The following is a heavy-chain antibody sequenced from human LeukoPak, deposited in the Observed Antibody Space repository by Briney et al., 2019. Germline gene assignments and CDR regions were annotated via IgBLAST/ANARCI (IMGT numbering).Heavy chain of an antibody. CDR1: GGTFSSYA. Sequence: SSVKVSCKASGGTFSSYAISWVRQAPGQGLEWMGRIIPILGIANYAQKFQGRVTITADKSTSTAYRELSSLRSEDTAVYYCARRDDDILTDFDYWGQGTLVTVSS. CDR2: IIPILGIA. V-gene: IGHV1-69*04. J-gene: IGHJ4*02. CDR3: ARRDDDILTDFDY. D-gene: IGHD3-9*01.